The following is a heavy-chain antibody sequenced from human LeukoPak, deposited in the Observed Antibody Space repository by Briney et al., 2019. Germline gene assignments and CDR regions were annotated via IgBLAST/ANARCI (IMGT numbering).Heavy chain of an antibody. CDR3: AREYDGMDV. Sequence: QPGRSLRLSCAASGFTFSSYSMNWVRQAPGKGLEWVSYISSSSSTIYYADSVKGRFTISRDNAKNSLYLQMNSLRAEDTAVYYCAREYDGMDVWGQGTTVTVSS. V-gene: IGHV3-48*01. CDR2: ISSSSSTI. J-gene: IGHJ6*02. CDR1: GFTFSSYS.